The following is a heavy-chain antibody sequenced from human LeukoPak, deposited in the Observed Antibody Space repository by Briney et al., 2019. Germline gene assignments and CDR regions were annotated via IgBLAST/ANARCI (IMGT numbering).Heavy chain of an antibody. V-gene: IGHV3-11*01. D-gene: IGHD1-26*01. J-gene: IGHJ4*02. Sequence: GGSLRLSCAASGFTFSDYYMSWIRQAPGKGLEWVSYISSSGSTIYYADSVKGRFTISRDNSKNTLYLQMNSLRAEDTAVYYCARDRVGATLYFDYWGQGTLVTVSS. CDR3: ARDRVGATLYFDY. CDR1: GFTFSDYY. CDR2: ISSSGSTI.